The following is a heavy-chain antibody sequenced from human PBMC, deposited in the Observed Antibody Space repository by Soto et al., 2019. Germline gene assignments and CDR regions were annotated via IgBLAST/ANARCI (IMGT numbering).Heavy chain of an antibody. CDR2: ISSSGYSA. V-gene: IGHV3-23*01. Sequence: GGSLRLSCAASGFTYNNYAMGWVRQAPGKGLEWVSAISSSGYSAYYADSVKGRFTISRDNSRNTMFLQMNKLSAEDTAVYYCAKGSVVVAAKFDSWGQGTQVTVPS. CDR3: AKGSVVVAAKFDS. CDR1: GFTYNNYA. J-gene: IGHJ4*02. D-gene: IGHD2-21*02.